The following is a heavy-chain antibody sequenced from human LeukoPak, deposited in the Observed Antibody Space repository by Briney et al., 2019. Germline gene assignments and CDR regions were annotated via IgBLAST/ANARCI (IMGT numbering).Heavy chain of an antibody. D-gene: IGHD3-10*01. CDR2: ISWNSGSI. CDR3: ASRSMVRGVIPDFDY. V-gene: IGHV3-9*01. J-gene: IGHJ4*02. Sequence: GGSLRLSCAASGFTFDDYAMHWVRQAPGKGLEWVSGISWNSGSIGYADSVKGRFTISRDNAKNSLYLQMNSLRAEDTAVYYCASRSMVRGVIPDFDYWGQGTLVTVSS. CDR1: GFTFDDYA.